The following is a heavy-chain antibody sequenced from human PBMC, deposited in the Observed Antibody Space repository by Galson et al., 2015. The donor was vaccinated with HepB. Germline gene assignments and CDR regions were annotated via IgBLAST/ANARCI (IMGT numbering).Heavy chain of an antibody. D-gene: IGHD3-22*01. CDR2: ISGSGGST. Sequence: SLRLSCAASGFTFSSYAMSWVRQAPGKGLEWVSAISGSGGSTYYADSVKGRFTISRDNSKNTLYLQMNSLRAEDTAVYYCAKDYGYYDSSGYYYPPYYFDYWGQGTLVTVSS. CDR1: GFTFSSYA. V-gene: IGHV3-23*01. CDR3: AKDYGYYDSSGYYYPPYYFDY. J-gene: IGHJ4*02.